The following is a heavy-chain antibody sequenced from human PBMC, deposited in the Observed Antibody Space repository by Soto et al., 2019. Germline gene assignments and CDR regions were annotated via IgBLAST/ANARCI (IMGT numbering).Heavy chain of an antibody. CDR3: ARKTVPYGDFLAVFDY. CDR2: ISGSGSST. J-gene: IGHJ4*02. Sequence: GGSLRLSCAASGFTFSSYAMSWVRQAPGKGLEWVSAISGSGSSTYYADSVKGRFTISRDNSKNTLYLQMNSLRAEDTAVYYCARKTVPYGDFLAVFDYWGQGTLVTVSS. CDR1: GFTFSSYA. D-gene: IGHD4-17*01. V-gene: IGHV3-23*01.